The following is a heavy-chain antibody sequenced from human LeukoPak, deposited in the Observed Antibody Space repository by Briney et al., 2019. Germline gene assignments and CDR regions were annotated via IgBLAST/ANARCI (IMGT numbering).Heavy chain of an antibody. J-gene: IGHJ4*02. V-gene: IGHV3-33*01. CDR3: ARGSIIRVAAACPDY. D-gene: IGHD6-13*01. Sequence: PGGSLRLSCAASGFTFSSYGMHWVRQAPGKGLEWVAVIWYDGSNKYYADSVKGRFTISRDNSKNTLYLQMNSLRAEDTAVYYCARGSIIRVAAACPDYWGQGTLVTVSS. CDR1: GFTFSSYG. CDR2: IWYDGSNK.